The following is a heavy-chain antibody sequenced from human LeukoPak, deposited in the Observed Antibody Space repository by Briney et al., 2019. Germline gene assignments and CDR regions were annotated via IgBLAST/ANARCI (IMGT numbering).Heavy chain of an antibody. Sequence: SETLSLTCSVSGGSISSSGYYWNWLRQPPGKGLEWVGSIYYSGTTYYNSSLKSRVTISEDTSKNRFSLMLTSVTAADTAVYYCARQVSDYFYYYIDVWGEGTTVIVSS. CDR1: GGSISSSGYY. V-gene: IGHV4-39*01. CDR3: ARQVSDYFYYYIDV. J-gene: IGHJ6*03. CDR2: IYYSGTT.